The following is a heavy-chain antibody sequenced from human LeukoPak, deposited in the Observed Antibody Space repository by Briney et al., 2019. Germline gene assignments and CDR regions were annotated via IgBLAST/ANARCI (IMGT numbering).Heavy chain of an antibody. CDR3: ARAGENLGYSYAAFDI. D-gene: IGHD5-18*01. J-gene: IGHJ3*02. CDR1: GYTLTELS. CDR2: FDPEDGET. Sequence: ASVKVSCKVSGYTLTELSMHWVRQAPGKGLEWMGGFDPEDGETIYAQKFQGRVTMTRDTSTSTVYMELSSLRSEDTAVYYCARAGENLGYSYAAFDIWGQGTMVTVSS. V-gene: IGHV1-24*01.